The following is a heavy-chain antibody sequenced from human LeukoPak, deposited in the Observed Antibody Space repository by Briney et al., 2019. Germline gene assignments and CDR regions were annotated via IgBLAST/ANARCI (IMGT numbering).Heavy chain of an antibody. CDR3: ARGPYYGSGSHFSYYGMDV. Sequence: GGPLRLSCAASGFTFSDYYMSWIRQAPGKALEWVSYISSSSSYTNYADSVKGRFTVSRDNSKNTVYVQMNSLRAEDTAMYYCARGPYYGSGSHFSYYGMDVWGQGTTVTVSS. D-gene: IGHD3-10*01. J-gene: IGHJ6*02. V-gene: IGHV3-11*05. CDR2: ISSSSSYT. CDR1: GFTFSDYY.